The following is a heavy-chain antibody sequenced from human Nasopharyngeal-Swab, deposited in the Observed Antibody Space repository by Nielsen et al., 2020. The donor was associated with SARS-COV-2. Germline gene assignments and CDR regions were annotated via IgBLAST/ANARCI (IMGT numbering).Heavy chain of an antibody. V-gene: IGHV4-61*05. CDR2: VFYTGNT. J-gene: IGHJ3*02. CDR1: GGSIRSTSNY. CDR3: ARHRYGGNLLDAFDI. Sequence: SETLSLTCTVSGGSIRSTSNYWGWIRQPPGKGLEWIGFVFYTGNTNYNPSLKSRVTMSLDTSKNQFSLKLSSVTAADTAVFYCARHRYGGNLLDAFDIWGQGTMVTVSS. D-gene: IGHD4-23*01.